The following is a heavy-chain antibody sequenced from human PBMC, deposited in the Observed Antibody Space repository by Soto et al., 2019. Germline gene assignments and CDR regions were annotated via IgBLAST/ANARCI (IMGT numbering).Heavy chain of an antibody. CDR2: IMPIFRTA. Sequence: QVQVVQSGAEVKKPGSSVKVSCKTSGGTFSTSAISWVRQAPGQGLEWMGGIMPIFRTADYAQNFRGRVNITADESASTAYLELRSLTSAATAVYYCARDNARAQLGGNSYYIMDVWGPGTTVIVTS. J-gene: IGHJ6*02. D-gene: IGHD1-7*01. CDR1: GGTFSTSA. V-gene: IGHV1-69*12. CDR3: ARDNARAQLGGNSYYIMDV.